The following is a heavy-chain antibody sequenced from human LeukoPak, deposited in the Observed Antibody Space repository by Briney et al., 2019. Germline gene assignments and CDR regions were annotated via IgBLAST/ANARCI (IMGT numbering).Heavy chain of an antibody. V-gene: IGHV4-59*01. Sequence: PSETLSLTCTVSGGSISSYYWSWIRQPPGKGLEWIGYIYYSGSTNYNPSLKSRVTISVDTSKNQFSLKLSSVTAADTAVYYCARGSFTREVGATLSLGYYFDYWGQGTLVTVSS. CDR3: ARGSFTREVGATLSLGYYFDY. D-gene: IGHD1-26*01. CDR1: GGSISSYY. CDR2: IYYSGST. J-gene: IGHJ4*02.